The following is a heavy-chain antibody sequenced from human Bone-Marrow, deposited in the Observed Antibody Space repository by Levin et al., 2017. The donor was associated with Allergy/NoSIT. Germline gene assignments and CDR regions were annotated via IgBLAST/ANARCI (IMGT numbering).Heavy chain of an antibody. V-gene: IGHV4-30-4*01. D-gene: IGHD3-22*01. Sequence: QTLSLTCTVSGGSISSGDYYWSWIRQTPGKGLEWIGHIYDSGNTKYNPSLKSRVTISVDTSKSQFYLKLTSVTAADTAMYYCAREGDYYDSSGYWWGQGTMVTVSA. CDR3: AREGDYYDSSGYW. J-gene: IGHJ3*01. CDR2: IYDSGNT. CDR1: GGSISSGDYY.